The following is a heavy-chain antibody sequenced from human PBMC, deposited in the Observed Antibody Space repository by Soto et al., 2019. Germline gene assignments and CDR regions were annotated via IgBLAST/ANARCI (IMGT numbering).Heavy chain of an antibody. Sequence: QVQLVESGGGVVQPGRSLRLSCAASGFSFSSYAMYWVRQAPGKGLEWVAVISYDGSNKYYADSMKGRFTISRDNSKNTLYLQMNSLRAEDTAVYYCAREDYWGQGTLVTVSS. CDR3: AREDY. J-gene: IGHJ4*02. CDR2: ISYDGSNK. CDR1: GFSFSSYA. V-gene: IGHV3-30-3*01.